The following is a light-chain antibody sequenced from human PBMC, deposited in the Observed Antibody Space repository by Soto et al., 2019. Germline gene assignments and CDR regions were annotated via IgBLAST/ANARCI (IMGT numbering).Light chain of an antibody. CDR2: DVS. J-gene: IGLJ1*01. CDR3: SSYTTSNTRQIV. Sequence: QSVLTLPASVSGSPGQSITISCTGTSSDVGGYNYVSWYQHHPGKAPKLIIYDVSNRPSGVSIRFSGSKSDNTASLTISGLQPEDEADYHCSSYTTSNTRQIVFGTGTKVTVL. V-gene: IGLV2-14*03. CDR1: SSDVGGYNY.